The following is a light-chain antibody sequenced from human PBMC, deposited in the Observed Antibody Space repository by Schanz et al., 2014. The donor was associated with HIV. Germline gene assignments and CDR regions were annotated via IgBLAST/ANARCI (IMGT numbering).Light chain of an antibody. Sequence: EIVLTQSPGTLSLSPGERATLSCRASQSVSSYLAWYQQKPGQAPRLLIYGASTRATGIPARFSGSGSGTEFTLTISSLQSEDFAVYYCQQYNKWPPYTFGQGTKLEIK. CDR1: QSVSSY. J-gene: IGKJ2*01. CDR2: GAS. CDR3: QQYNKWPPYT. V-gene: IGKV3-15*01.